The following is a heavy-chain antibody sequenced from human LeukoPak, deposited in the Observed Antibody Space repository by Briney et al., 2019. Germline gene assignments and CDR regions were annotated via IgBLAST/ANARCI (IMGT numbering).Heavy chain of an antibody. CDR2: IYYSGST. CDR3: ASSGPIDGSGY. J-gene: IGHJ4*02. CDR1: GGSISSYY. Sequence: SETLSLTCTVSGGSISSYYWSWIRQPPGKGLEWIGYIYYSGSTNYNPSLKSRVTISVDTSKNQFSLKLSSVTAADTAVYYCASSGPIDGSGYWGQGTLVTVSS. D-gene: IGHD1-26*01. V-gene: IGHV4-59*08.